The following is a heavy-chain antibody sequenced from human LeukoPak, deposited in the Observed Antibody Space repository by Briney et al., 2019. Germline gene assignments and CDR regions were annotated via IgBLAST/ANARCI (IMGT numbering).Heavy chain of an antibody. V-gene: IGHV3-21*01. CDR2: ISSSSSYI. J-gene: IGHJ6*02. CDR1: GFTFSSYS. CDR3: ARDSLRDGMDV. Sequence: GGSLRLSCAASGFTFSSYSMNWVRQAPGKGLEWVSSISSSSSYIYYADSVKGRFTISRDNAKNSLYLQMNSLRAEDTAVCYCARDSLRDGMDVWGQGTTVTVSS. D-gene: IGHD4/OR15-4a*01.